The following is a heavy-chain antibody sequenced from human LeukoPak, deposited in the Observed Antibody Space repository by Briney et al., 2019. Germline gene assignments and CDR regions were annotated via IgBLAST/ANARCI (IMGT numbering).Heavy chain of an antibody. CDR1: GGSISSGGYS. CDR2: IYHSGST. D-gene: IGHD3-16*01. V-gene: IGHV4-30-2*01. CDR3: ARASGELWTFDY. Sequence: PSETLSLTCAVSGGSISSGGYSWSWIRQPPGKGLEWIGYIYHSGSTYYNPSLKSRVTISVDRSKNQFSLKLSSVTAADTAVYYCARASGELWTFDYWGQGTLVTVS. J-gene: IGHJ4*02.